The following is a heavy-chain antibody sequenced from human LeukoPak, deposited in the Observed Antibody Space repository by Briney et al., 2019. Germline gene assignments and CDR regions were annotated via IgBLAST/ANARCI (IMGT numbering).Heavy chain of an antibody. CDR1: GFTFSNAW. D-gene: IGHD3-22*01. CDR3: TTVGLSGYYDSRGYYYFDY. J-gene: IGHJ4*02. Sequence: GGSLRLSCAASGFTFSNAWMSWVRQAPGKGLEGIGRIKRRSDGGTTDYAAPVKGRFTISRDDSKNTLYLQINSLKTEDTAVYYCTTVGLSGYYDSRGYYYFDYWGQGILVTVSS. CDR2: IKRRSDGGTT. V-gene: IGHV3-15*01.